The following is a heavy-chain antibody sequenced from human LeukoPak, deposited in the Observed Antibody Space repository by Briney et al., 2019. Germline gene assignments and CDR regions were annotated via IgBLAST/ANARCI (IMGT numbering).Heavy chain of an antibody. D-gene: IGHD2-15*01. CDR1: GASIRSGDYY. CDR3: ARDCSGGSCYGASDI. Sequence: SETLSLTCTVSGASIRSGDYYWSWIRQPPGKGLEWIGYIYDSGSTYYNPSLKSRITISVDTSENRFSLKLSSVTATDTAVYYCARDCSGGSCYGASDIWGQGTMVTVSS. J-gene: IGHJ3*02. V-gene: IGHV4-30-4*01. CDR2: IYDSGST.